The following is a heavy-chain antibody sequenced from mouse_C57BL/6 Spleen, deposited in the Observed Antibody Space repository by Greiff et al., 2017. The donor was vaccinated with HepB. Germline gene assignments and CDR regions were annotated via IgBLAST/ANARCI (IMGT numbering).Heavy chain of an antibody. CDR1: GFTFSDYY. V-gene: IGHV5-16*01. D-gene: IGHD2-9*01. CDR3: ARAYYGYDRVYFDY. J-gene: IGHJ2*01. Sequence: EVQLVESEGGLVQPGSSMKLSCTASGFTFSDYYMAWVRQVPEKGLEWVANINYDGSSTYYLDSLKSRFIISRDNAKNILYLQMSSLKSEDTATYYCARAYYGYDRVYFDYWGQGTTLTVSS. CDR2: INYDGSST.